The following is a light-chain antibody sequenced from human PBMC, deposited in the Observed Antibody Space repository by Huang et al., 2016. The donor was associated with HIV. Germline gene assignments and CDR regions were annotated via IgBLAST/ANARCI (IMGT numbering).Light chain of an antibody. CDR2: DGS. CDR1: QNVGTS. J-gene: IGKJ4*01. V-gene: IGKV1-8*01. CDR3: QHSDGLSPLT. Sequence: IRMTQSPSSLSASTGDRVTITCRASQNVGTSLAWYQQRPGRAPVLLIYDGSTLQRGVPSRFSGSGSRTVFTLTIGCLQVEDASTYYCQHSDGLSPLTFGGWT.